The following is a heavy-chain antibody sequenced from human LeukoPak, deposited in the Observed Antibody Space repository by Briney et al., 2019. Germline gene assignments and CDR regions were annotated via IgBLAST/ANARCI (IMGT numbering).Heavy chain of an antibody. Sequence: GGSLRLSCAASGFTFSSYGMHWVRQAPGKGLEWVAFIRYDGSNKYYADSVKGRFTISRDNSKNALYLQMNTLRPEDTAVYYCARNDYGDYEALGYWGQGTLVTVSS. CDR1: GFTFSSYG. V-gene: IGHV3-30*02. CDR2: IRYDGSNK. J-gene: IGHJ4*02. D-gene: IGHD4-17*01. CDR3: ARNDYGDYEALGY.